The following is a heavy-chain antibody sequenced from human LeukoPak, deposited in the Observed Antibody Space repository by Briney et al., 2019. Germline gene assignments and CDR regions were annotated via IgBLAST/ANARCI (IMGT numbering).Heavy chain of an antibody. V-gene: IGHV4-59*12. CDR3: AREPSYYYDSSGPFDY. CDR1: GGSISSYY. J-gene: IGHJ4*02. CDR2: IYYSGST. D-gene: IGHD3-22*01. Sequence: SETLSLTCTVSGGSISSYYWSWIRQPPGKGLEWIGYIYYSGSTNYNPSLKSRVTISVDTSKNQFSLKLSSVTAADTAVYYCAREPSYYYDSSGPFDYWGQGTLVTVSS.